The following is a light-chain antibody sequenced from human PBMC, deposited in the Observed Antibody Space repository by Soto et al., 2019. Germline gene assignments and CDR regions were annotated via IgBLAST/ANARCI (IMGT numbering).Light chain of an antibody. Sequence: HSVLTQPPPASGTPRQRVTIPFFGKKSKNGSKYVYWYQQFPGTAPKLLIYRNNQRPSGVPDRFSGSKSGTSASLAISDLRSEDEADYYCASWDASVGGPAFGGGTKVTVL. CDR3: ASWDASVGGPA. CDR1: KSKNGSKY. J-gene: IGLJ2*01. CDR2: RNN. V-gene: IGLV1-47*01.